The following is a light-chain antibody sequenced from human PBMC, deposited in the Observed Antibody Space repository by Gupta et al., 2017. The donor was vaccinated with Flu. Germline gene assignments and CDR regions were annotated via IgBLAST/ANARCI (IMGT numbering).Light chain of an antibody. CDR3: LQHHSYPFT. J-gene: IGKJ3*01. Sequence: DIQMTQSRSPLSASVGDKVTITCRASQDIRDDLGWYQQKPGKAPRRLIYSASALQSEVPSRFRGSGYGTDFTLTISGLQPDDFATYYCLQHHSYPFTFGPGTKV. CDR2: SAS. V-gene: IGKV1-17*01. CDR1: QDIRDD.